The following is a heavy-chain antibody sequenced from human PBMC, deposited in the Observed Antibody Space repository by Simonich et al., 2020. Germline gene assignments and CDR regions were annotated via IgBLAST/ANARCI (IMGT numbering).Heavy chain of an antibody. J-gene: IGHJ6*03. Sequence: EVKLVESGGGLVQPGGSLRLYCAASGFTFSRYWMSWVRQAPGKGLEWVANIKQDGSEKYYVDSVKGRFTIARDNAKNSLYLQINSLRAADTAVYYCARDGLGTAYYYYMDVWGKGTTVTVSS. CDR1: GFTFSRYW. CDR3: ARDGLGTAYYYYMDV. D-gene: IGHD7-27*01. V-gene: IGHV3-7*01. CDR2: IKQDGSEK.